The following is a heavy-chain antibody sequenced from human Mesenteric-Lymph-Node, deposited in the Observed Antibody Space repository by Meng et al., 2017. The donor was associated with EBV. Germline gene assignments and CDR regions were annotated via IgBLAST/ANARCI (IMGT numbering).Heavy chain of an antibody. J-gene: IGHJ4*02. CDR2: IYFSGST. CDR3: ASRGYSDGWTFDS. D-gene: IGHD5-18*01. Sequence: QLQSQESGPGLVKPSETPALTCTVSGGSINYSSYYWGWIRQPPGEGLQWLGSIYFSGSTYYNASLKSRVTMSVDTSKNQFSLKLSSVTAADTAVYYCASRGYSDGWTFDSWGQGTLITVSS. V-gene: IGHV4-39*05. CDR1: GGSINYSSYY.